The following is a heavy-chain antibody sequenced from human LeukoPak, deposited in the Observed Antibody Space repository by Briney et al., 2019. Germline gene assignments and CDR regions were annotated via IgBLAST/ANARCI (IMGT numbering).Heavy chain of an antibody. D-gene: IGHD2-2*01. Sequence: GRSLRLSCAASGFTFSSYAMHWLRQAPGKGLEWVAVISYDGSNKYYADSVKGRFTISRDNSKNTLYLQMNSLRAEESAVYYCARDALAAAMGDYYYYYYMDVWGKGTTVTVSS. V-gene: IGHV3-30*04. J-gene: IGHJ6*03. CDR2: ISYDGSNK. CDR1: GFTFSSYA. CDR3: ARDALAAAMGDYYYYYYMDV.